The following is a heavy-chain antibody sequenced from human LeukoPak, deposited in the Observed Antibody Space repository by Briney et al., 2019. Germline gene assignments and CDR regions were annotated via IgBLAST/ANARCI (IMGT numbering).Heavy chain of an antibody. V-gene: IGHV4-39*07. CDR3: ARGSGGSPFDY. Sequence: PSETLSLTCAVSGASISGSGYYWGWIRQPPGKGLEWIGNIYYSGSTYYNASLQSRVTISVDTSKNQFSLKLSSVTAADTAVYYCARGSGGSPFDYWGQGTLVTVSS. CDR2: IYYSGST. J-gene: IGHJ4*02. CDR1: GASISGSGYY. D-gene: IGHD2-15*01.